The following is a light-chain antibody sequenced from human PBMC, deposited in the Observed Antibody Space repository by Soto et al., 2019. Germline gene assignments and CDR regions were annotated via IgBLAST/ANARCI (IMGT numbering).Light chain of an antibody. V-gene: IGKV3-15*01. CDR1: QTISGT. J-gene: IGKJ1*01. CDR2: GAY. CDR3: QQYDNWPWT. Sequence: EIVMTQSPATLSVSPGGRATPSCRASQTISGTLAWYQQKPGQAPRLLIHGAYTRAPGFPARFSGSGSWTDFTLTISSLQSADFAVYYCQQYDNWPWTFGQGTKVDIK.